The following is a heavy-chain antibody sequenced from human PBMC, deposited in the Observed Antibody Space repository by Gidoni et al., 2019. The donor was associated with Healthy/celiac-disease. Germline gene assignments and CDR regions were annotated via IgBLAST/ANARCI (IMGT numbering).Heavy chain of an antibody. CDR3: ARDFDSGWSVDY. Sequence: QVQLVQSGAEVKKPGASVKVSCMASGYTFTSYYMHWVRQAPGQGLAWMGIINPSGGSTSYAQKFQGRVTMTRDTSTSTVYMELSSLRSEDTAVYYCARDFDSGWSVDYWGQGTLVTVSS. CDR1: GYTFTSYY. V-gene: IGHV1-46*01. CDR2: INPSGGST. J-gene: IGHJ4*02. D-gene: IGHD6-19*01.